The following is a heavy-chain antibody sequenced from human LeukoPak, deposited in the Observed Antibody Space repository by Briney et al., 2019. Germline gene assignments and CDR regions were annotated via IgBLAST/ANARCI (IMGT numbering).Heavy chain of an antibody. CDR3: ARVEEELTEGGTRAVRLGRMGANWFDP. Sequence: TSSETLSLTCAVYGGSFSGYYWSWIRQPPGKGLEWIGDINHSGTTNYNPSLKRRATITVDTSKNPFSLKLSSVTAADTAVYYCARVEEELTEGGTRAVRLGRMGANWFDPWGQGTLVTVSS. V-gene: IGHV4-34*01. D-gene: IGHD3-16*01. J-gene: IGHJ5*02. CDR1: GGSFSGYY. CDR2: INHSGTT.